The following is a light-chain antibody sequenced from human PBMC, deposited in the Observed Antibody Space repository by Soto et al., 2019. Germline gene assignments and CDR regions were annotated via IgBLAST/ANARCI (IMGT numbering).Light chain of an antibody. CDR1: SSDVGRYNF. J-gene: IGLJ1*01. V-gene: IGLV2-14*01. Sequence: QSALTQPASVSGSPGQSITISCTGTSSDVGRYNFVSWYQQHPGKAPKCIIYDVNNRPSGVSNRFSGSKSGDTAYLTISGLQAEDEAEYYCSSYTSSSTYVLGTGTKVTVL. CDR3: SSYTSSSTYV. CDR2: DVN.